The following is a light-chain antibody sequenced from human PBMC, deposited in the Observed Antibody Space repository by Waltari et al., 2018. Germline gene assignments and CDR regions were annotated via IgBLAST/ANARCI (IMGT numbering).Light chain of an antibody. CDR3: HQYNNGPPFT. J-gene: IGKJ2*01. V-gene: IGKV3-15*01. CDR2: GAS. CDR1: QNVNSN. Sequence: EVVMKQSPATLSVPPGERATLSCRASQNVNSNLAWYQQKPGQAPRLLIYGASTTATGIPARFSGSGSGTEFTLTISSLQSEDFAVYYCHQYNNGPPFTFGQGTKLEIK.